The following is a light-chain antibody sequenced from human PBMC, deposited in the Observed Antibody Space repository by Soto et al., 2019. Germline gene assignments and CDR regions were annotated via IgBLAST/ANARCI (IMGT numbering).Light chain of an antibody. Sequence: QSALTQPASVSGSPGQSITVSCTGTSSDLGSYNLVSWYQQHPGKAPKLMIYEGSKRPSGVSNRFSASKSGNTASLTISGLQAEDEADYFCCSYAGRGPFYVFRSGTKVTVL. J-gene: IGLJ1*01. CDR1: SSDLGSYNL. CDR2: EGS. V-gene: IGLV2-23*01. CDR3: CSYAGRGPFYV.